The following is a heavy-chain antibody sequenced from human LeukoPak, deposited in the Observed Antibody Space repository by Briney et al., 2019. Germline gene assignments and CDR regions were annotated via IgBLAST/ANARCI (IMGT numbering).Heavy chain of an antibody. J-gene: IGHJ6*03. D-gene: IGHD3-10*01. V-gene: IGHV3-66*02. CDR1: GFTFSSNY. Sequence: GGSLRLSCAASGFTFSSNYMSWIRQAPGKGLEWVSIFYSGGYTYYADSVKGRFTISGDNSKNTLYLQMNSLRAEDTAVYYCARGEYYYYYYMDVWGRGTTVTVSS. CDR3: ARGEYYYYYYMDV. CDR2: FYSGGYT.